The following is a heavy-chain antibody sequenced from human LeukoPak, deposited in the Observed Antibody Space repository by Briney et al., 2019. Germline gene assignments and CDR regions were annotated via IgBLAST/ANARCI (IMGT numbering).Heavy chain of an antibody. CDR3: ARPPPGCSSTSCYFDY. V-gene: IGHV3-30-3*01. D-gene: IGHD2-2*01. Sequence: GRSLRLSCAASGFTFSSYAMHWVRQAPGKGLEWVAVISYDGSNKYNADSVKGRFTISRDNSKNTLYLQMNSLRAEDTAVYYCARPPPGCSSTSCYFDYWGQGTLVTVSS. J-gene: IGHJ4*02. CDR2: ISYDGSNK. CDR1: GFTFSSYA.